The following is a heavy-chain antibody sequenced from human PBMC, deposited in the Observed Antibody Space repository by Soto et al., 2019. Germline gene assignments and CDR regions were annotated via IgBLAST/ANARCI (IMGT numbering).Heavy chain of an antibody. CDR3: ARAYGSSPFVY. D-gene: IGHD3-10*01. J-gene: IGHJ4*02. CDR1: GFSLSTSGMR. V-gene: IGHV2-70*04. CDR2: IDWDDDK. Sequence: AGPTLVNPTQTLTLTCSFSGFSLSTSGMRVSWIRQPPGKALEWLARIDWDDDKFYSTSLKTRLTISKDTSKNQVVLTMTNMDPVDTATYYCARAYGSSPFVYWGQGTLVIVSS.